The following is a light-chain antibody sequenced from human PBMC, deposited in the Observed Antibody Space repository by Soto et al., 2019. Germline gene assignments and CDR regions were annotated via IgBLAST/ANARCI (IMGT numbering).Light chain of an antibody. J-gene: IGKJ2*01. Sequence: EIVLTQSPGTLSLSPGEGATLSCRASQSISSRLAWYQQKPGQAPRLLIYDASNRATGIPDRFSGSGSGADFTLTSSRLEPEDFAVYYCQHYGYPLPNTFGQGTKLEIK. V-gene: IGKV3-20*01. CDR1: QSISSR. CDR2: DAS. CDR3: QHYGYPLPNT.